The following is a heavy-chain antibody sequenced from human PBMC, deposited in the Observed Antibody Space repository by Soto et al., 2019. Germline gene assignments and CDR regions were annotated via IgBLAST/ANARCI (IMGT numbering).Heavy chain of an antibody. V-gene: IGHV3-33*01. CDR1: GFTFSSYG. J-gene: IGHJ4*02. D-gene: IGHD3-10*01. CDR3: ARVPDGSDYFDF. Sequence: GGSLRLSCAASGFTFSSYGMHWVRQAPGKGLEWVAVIWYDGSNKYYADSVKGRFTISRDNSKNTLYLQMNSLRAEDTAVYYCARVPDGSDYFDFWGQGTLVTVSS. CDR2: IWYDGSNK.